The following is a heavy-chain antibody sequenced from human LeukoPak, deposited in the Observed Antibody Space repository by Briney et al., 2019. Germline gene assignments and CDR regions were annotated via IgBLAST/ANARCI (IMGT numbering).Heavy chain of an antibody. D-gene: IGHD2-2*03. J-gene: IGHJ3*02. CDR1: GYTFTGYY. CDR3: ARESPGVGSTPGAYAFDI. Sequence: GASVKVSCKASGYTFTGYYMHWVRQAPGQGLEWMGWINPNSGGTNYAQKFQGRVTMTRDTSISTAYMELSRLRSDDTAVYYCARESPGVGSTPGAYAFDIWGQGTMVTVSS. CDR2: INPNSGGT. V-gene: IGHV1-2*02.